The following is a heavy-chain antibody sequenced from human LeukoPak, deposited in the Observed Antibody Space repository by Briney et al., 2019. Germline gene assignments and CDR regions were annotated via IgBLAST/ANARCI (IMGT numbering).Heavy chain of an antibody. V-gene: IGHV1-46*01. Sequence: GASVKVSCKASGYTFTSYYMHWVRQAPGLGLEWMGIINPSGGSTSYAQKFQGRVTMTRDMSTSTVYMELSSLRSEDTAVYYCARDRAVGGGDYWGQGTLVTVSS. D-gene: IGHD1-26*01. CDR3: ARDRAVGGGDY. CDR1: GYTFTSYY. CDR2: INPSGGST. J-gene: IGHJ4*02.